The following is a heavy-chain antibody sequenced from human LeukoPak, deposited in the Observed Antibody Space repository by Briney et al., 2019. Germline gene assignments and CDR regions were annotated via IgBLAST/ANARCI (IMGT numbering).Heavy chain of an antibody. CDR2: IKQDGSEK. CDR1: EFTFSSYW. J-gene: IGHJ6*03. V-gene: IGHV3-7*01. Sequence: PGGSLRLACAASEFTFSSYWMCWVRQAPGKGLEWVANIKQDGSEKYYVDSVKGRFTISRDNAKNSLYLQMNSLRAEDTAVYYCARDLEGYYGSGSYYPHMDVWGKGTTVTISS. CDR3: ARDLEGYYGSGSYYPHMDV. D-gene: IGHD3-10*01.